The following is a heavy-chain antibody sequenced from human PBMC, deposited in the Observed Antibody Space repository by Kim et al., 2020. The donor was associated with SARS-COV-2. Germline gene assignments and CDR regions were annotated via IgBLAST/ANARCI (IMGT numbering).Heavy chain of an antibody. D-gene: IGHD6-13*01. V-gene: IGHV1-69*13. CDR2: IIPIFGTA. CDR1: GGTFSSYA. J-gene: IGHJ6*02. Sequence: SVKVSCKASGGTFSSYAISWVRQAPGQGLEWMGGIIPIFGTANYAQKFQGRVTITADESTSTAYMELSSLRSEDTAVYYCARGAAAGTDYYYGMDVWGQGTTVTVS. CDR3: ARGAAAGTDYYYGMDV.